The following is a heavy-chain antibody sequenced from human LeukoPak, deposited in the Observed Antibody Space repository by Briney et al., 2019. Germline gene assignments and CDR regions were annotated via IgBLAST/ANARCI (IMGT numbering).Heavy chain of an antibody. D-gene: IGHD5-12*01. Sequence: GGSLRLSCTASGFSFSSYWMDWVRRAPGKGLEWVASVNQDGTEKKYVDSVKGRFPISRDNAKNSHYQQMNSLRAEDTAVYYCARGIVASVVYYYYMDVWGKGTTVTVSS. J-gene: IGHJ6*03. CDR1: GFSFSSYW. V-gene: IGHV3-7*04. CDR3: ARGIVASVVYYYYMDV. CDR2: VNQDGTEK.